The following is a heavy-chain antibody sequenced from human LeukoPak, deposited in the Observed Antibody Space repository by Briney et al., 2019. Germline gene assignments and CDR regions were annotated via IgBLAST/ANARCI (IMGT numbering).Heavy chain of an antibody. D-gene: IGHD1-1*01. V-gene: IGHV4-61*01. CDR1: GGSVSSGSYY. J-gene: IGHJ4*02. CDR3: ARVPVSTTARGYFDY. Sequence: SEPLSLTCTVSGGSVSSGSYYWSWIRQPPGKGLEWIGYIYYSGSTNYNPSLKSRVTISVDTSKNQFSLKLSSVTAADTAVYYCARVPVSTTARGYFDYWGQGTLVTVSS. CDR2: IYYSGST.